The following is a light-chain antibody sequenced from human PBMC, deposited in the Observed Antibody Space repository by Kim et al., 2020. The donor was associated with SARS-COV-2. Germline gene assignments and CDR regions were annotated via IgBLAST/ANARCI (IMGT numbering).Light chain of an antibody. Sequence: SSAVGDRVTITGRASQSISSYLNWYQQKPGTAPKLLIYAASSLQSEVPSRFSGRGSGTDFTLTISSLQPEDFATYYCQQSYSTPRSFGQGTKLEI. CDR2: AAS. J-gene: IGKJ2*03. CDR3: QQSYSTPRS. CDR1: QSISSY. V-gene: IGKV1-39*01.